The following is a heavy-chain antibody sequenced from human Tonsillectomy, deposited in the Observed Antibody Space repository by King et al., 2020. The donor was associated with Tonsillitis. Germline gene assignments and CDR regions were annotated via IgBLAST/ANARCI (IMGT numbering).Heavy chain of an antibody. D-gene: IGHD6-19*01. V-gene: IGHV1-69*04. CDR2: IIPILGIT. CDR1: GGTFSSYA. CDR3: AREGSEGLAGTFDY. Sequence: VQLVQSGAEVKKPGSSVRVSCKASGGTFSSYAVTWVRQAPGQGLEWMGRIIPILGITNYAQKFQGRVTITADTSTSTAYMELSSLTSEDTAVFYCAREGSEGLAGTFDYWGQGTLVTVSS. J-gene: IGHJ4*02.